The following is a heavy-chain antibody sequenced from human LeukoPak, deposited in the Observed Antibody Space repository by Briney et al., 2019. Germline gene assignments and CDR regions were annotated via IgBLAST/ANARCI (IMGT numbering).Heavy chain of an antibody. V-gene: IGHV4-31*03. CDR3: ARVGSGSDFWSGYYFDY. Sequence: SETLSLTCTVSGGSISSGGHYWSWIRQHPGKGLEWIGYIYYSGSTYYNPSLKSRVTISVDTSKNQFSVKLSPVTAADTAVYYCARVGSGSDFWSGYYFDYWGQGNLVTVSS. CDR1: GGSISSGGHY. CDR2: IYYSGST. J-gene: IGHJ4*02. D-gene: IGHD3-3*01.